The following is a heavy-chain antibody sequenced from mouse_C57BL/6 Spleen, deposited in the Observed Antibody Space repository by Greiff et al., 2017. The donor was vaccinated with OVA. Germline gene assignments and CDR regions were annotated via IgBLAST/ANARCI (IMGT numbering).Heavy chain of an antibody. CDR2: ISGGGGNT. Sequence: EVKLLESGGGLVKPGGSLKLSCAASGFTFSSYTMSWVRQTPEKRLEWVATISGGGGNTYYPDSVKGRFTISRDDAKNTLYLQMSSLRSEDTALYYCARRSNYDAMDYWGQGTSVTVSS. D-gene: IGHD2-5*01. CDR1: GFTFSSYT. J-gene: IGHJ4*01. CDR3: ARRSNYDAMDY. V-gene: IGHV5-9*01.